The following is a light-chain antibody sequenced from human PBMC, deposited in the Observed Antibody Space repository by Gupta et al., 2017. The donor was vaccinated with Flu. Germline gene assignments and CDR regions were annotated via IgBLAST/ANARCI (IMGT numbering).Light chain of an antibody. CDR3: QQHKNWPPWT. J-gene: IGKJ1*01. CDR2: GAS. CDR1: ESVIRN. Sequence: IVMTQSPATLSVSPGERDTLSCRASESVIRNLAWYQQKPGQAPRLLSFGASTRAPGITARFGGGGCGKELSLTNSSRQSEDFAVYYCQQHKNWPPWTFGQGTKVEIK. V-gene: IGKV3-15*01.